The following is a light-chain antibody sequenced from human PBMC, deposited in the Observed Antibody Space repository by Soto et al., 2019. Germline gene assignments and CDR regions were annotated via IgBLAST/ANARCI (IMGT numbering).Light chain of an antibody. Sequence: EIVLTQSPATLSLSPGERATLSCRASQSVSSYLAWYQQKPGQAPRLLIYDASNRATGIPARFSGSGSVTDFTLTISSLEPEDFAVYYCQQRSNWPPVVTFGQGTKVEIK. CDR3: QQRSNWPPVVT. CDR2: DAS. CDR1: QSVSSY. V-gene: IGKV3-11*01. J-gene: IGKJ1*01.